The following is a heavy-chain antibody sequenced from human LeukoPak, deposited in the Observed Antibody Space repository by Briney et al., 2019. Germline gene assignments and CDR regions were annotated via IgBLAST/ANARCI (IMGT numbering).Heavy chain of an antibody. CDR2: IYYSGNT. V-gene: IGHV4-39*01. Sequence: SETLSLTCTVSGGSTSSSSYYWGWIRQPPGKGLEWIGSIYYSGNTYYNPSLKGRVTISVDTSKNQFSLELSSVTAADTAVYYCARRSRVLVTETFDYWGQGTLVTVSS. D-gene: IGHD3-22*01. CDR1: GGSTSSSSYY. J-gene: IGHJ4*02. CDR3: ARRSRVLVTETFDY.